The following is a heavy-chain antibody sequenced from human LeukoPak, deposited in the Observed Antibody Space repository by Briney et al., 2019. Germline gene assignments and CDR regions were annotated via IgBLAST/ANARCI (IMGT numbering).Heavy chain of an antibody. CDR3: ARDRPDYYDSSGYPLIYYYGMDV. J-gene: IGHJ6*02. V-gene: IGHV1-2*02. Sequence: GASVKVSCKASGYTFTGYYMHWVRQAPGQGLEWMGWNNPNSGGTNYAQKFQGRVTMTRDTSISTAYMELSRLRSDDTAVYYCARDRPDYYDSSGYPLIYYYGMDVWGQGTTVTVSS. CDR2: NNPNSGGT. D-gene: IGHD3-22*01. CDR1: GYTFTGYY.